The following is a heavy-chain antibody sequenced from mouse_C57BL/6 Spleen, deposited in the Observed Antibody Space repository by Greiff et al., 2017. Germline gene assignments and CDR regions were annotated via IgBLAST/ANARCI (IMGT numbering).Heavy chain of an antibody. J-gene: IGHJ1*03. V-gene: IGHV1-69*01. CDR1: GYTFTSYW. CDR3: SRGRGWGDYYYDGRDFDV. Sequence: QVQLQQPGAELVMPGASVKLSCKASGYTFTSYWMHWVKQRPGQGLEWIGEIDPSDSYTNYNQKFKGKSTLTVDKSSSTAYMQLSSLTSEDSAVYYGSRGRGWGDYYYDGRDFDVWGTGTTVTVSS. D-gene: IGHD2-4*01. CDR2: IDPSDSYT.